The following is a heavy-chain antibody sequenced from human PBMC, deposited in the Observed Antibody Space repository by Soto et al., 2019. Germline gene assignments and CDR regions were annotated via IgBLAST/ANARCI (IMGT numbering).Heavy chain of an antibody. CDR3: ASSPGNAYSSPPHRYYYDYYVMDF. J-gene: IGHJ6*02. D-gene: IGHD6-13*01. Sequence: SETLSLTCAVYGGSFSGYYWSWIRQPPWKGLEWVGEINHSGSTNYNPSLKSRVTISVVTSKNQFSLKLSSVTAADTAVYYCASSPGNAYSSPPHRYYYDYYVMDFSAPGPTVTASS. V-gene: IGHV4-34*01. CDR2: INHSGST. CDR1: GGSFSGYY.